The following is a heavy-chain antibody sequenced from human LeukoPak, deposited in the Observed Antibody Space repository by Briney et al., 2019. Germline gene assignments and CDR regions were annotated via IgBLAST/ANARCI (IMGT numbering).Heavy chain of an antibody. CDR3: AREWWGYDVLTGDNWFDP. D-gene: IGHD3-9*01. Sequence: GASVKVSCKASGGTFSSYAISWVRQAPGQGLEWMGGIIPIFGTANYAQKFQGRVTITADESTSTAYMELSSLRSDDTAAYYCAREWWGYDVLTGDNWFDPWGQGTLVTVSS. V-gene: IGHV1-69*13. CDR2: IIPIFGTA. J-gene: IGHJ5*02. CDR1: GGTFSSYA.